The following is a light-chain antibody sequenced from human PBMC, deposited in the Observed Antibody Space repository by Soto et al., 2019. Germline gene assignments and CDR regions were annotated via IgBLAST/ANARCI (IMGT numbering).Light chain of an antibody. Sequence: QSALTQPASVSGSPGQSITISCTGTSSDVGAYYSVSWYQHHPGKAPKLIIYGVTNRPSGVSNRFSGSKSGNTASLTISGLQAEDEADYHCSSYTSGSANYVFGTGTKLTVL. V-gene: IGLV2-14*01. CDR3: SSYTSGSANYV. CDR1: SSDVGAYYS. J-gene: IGLJ1*01. CDR2: GVT.